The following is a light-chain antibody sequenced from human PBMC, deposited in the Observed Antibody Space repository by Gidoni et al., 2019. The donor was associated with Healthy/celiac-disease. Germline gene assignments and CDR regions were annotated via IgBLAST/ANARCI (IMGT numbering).Light chain of an antibody. Sequence: QSALTQPASVSGSPGPSITISCTGTSSDVGGYNYVSWYQQHPGKAPNLMIYDVSNRPSGVSNRFSGSKSGNTASLTISGLQAEDEADYYCSSYTSSSTLFGGGTKLTVL. J-gene: IGLJ2*01. V-gene: IGLV2-14*01. CDR1: SSDVGGYNY. CDR3: SSYTSSSTL. CDR2: DVS.